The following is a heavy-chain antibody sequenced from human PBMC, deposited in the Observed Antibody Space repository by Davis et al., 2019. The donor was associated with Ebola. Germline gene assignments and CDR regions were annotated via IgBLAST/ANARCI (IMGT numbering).Heavy chain of an antibody. CDR3: ASSSGGLLWFRDAFDI. CDR1: GFTFSVYH. D-gene: IGHD3-10*01. Sequence: GESLKISCAASGFTFSVYHMSWIRQAPGKGLEWVSDISSTSTNTKYADSVKGRLTISRDNTKNSLYLQMNSLRAEDTAVYYCASSSGGLLWFRDAFDIWGQGTMVTVSS. V-gene: IGHV3-11*03. CDR2: ISSTSTNT. J-gene: IGHJ3*02.